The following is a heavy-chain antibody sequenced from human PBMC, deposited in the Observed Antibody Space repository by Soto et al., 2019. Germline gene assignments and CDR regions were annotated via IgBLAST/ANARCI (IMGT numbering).Heavy chain of an antibody. CDR3: ARDQGVLPSFPFDY. Sequence: GGSLRLSCAASGFTFSSYSMNWVLQAPGKGLEWVSSISSSSSYIYYADSVKGRFTISRDNAKNSLYLQMNSLRAEDTAVYYCARDQGVLPSFPFDYWGQGTLVTVSS. V-gene: IGHV3-21*01. CDR1: GFTFSSYS. D-gene: IGHD3-16*01. CDR2: ISSSSSYI. J-gene: IGHJ4*02.